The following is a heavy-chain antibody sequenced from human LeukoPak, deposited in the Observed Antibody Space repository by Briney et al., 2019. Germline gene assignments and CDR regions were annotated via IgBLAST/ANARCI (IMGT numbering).Heavy chain of an antibody. D-gene: IGHD3-3*01. CDR1: GFTFSDYY. V-gene: IGHV3-30*02. J-gene: IGHJ4*02. CDR3: AKATDFWSGYYSDY. CDR2: IRYDGSNK. Sequence: GGSLRLSCAASGFTFSDYYMSWIRQAPGKGLEWVAFIRYDGSNKYYADSVKGRFTISRDNSKNTLYLQMNSLRAEDTAVYYCAKATDFWSGYYSDYWGQGTLVTVSS.